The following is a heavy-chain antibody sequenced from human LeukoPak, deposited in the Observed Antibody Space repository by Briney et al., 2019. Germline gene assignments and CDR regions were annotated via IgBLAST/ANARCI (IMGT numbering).Heavy chain of an antibody. V-gene: IGHV4-39*07. Sequence: SETLSLTCTVSGGSISSRGYFWGWIRQPPGKGLEWIGSIYYKGNTYFNPSLKSRVTISEDTTKNQFSLKLNSLTAADTAVYYCASSICGGDCSDAFDIWGQGTMVTVSS. CDR2: IYYKGNT. CDR3: ASSICGGDCSDAFDI. CDR1: GGSISSRGYF. D-gene: IGHD2-21*01. J-gene: IGHJ3*02.